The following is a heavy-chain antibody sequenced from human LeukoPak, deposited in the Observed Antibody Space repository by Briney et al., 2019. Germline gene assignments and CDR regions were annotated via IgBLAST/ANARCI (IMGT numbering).Heavy chain of an antibody. V-gene: IGHV3-48*03. CDR3: ARGISSSYHRHFDY. Sequence: GGSLRLSCAASGFTFSSYEMNWVRQAPGKGLEWVSLIRSIVTSIDYVDSVKGRSTISRDNAKNSLYLQMDGLRAEDTAVYYCARGISSSYHRHFDYWGQGILVTVSS. CDR2: IRSIVTSI. J-gene: IGHJ4*02. CDR1: GFTFSSYE. D-gene: IGHD6-13*01.